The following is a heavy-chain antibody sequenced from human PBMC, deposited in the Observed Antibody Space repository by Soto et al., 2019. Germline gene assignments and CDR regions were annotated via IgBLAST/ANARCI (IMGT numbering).Heavy chain of an antibody. V-gene: IGHV1-8*01. J-gene: IGHJ6*02. CDR1: GYTFTSYD. CDR3: ARWPDGYYYYGMDV. Sequence: QVQLVQSGAEVKKPGASVKVSCKASGYTFTSYDINWVRQATGQGLEWMGWMNPNSGNTGYAQKFQGRVTMTRNTSISTAYMELSSVSSEDTAVYYCARWPDGYYYYGMDVWGQGTTVTVSS. CDR2: MNPNSGNT.